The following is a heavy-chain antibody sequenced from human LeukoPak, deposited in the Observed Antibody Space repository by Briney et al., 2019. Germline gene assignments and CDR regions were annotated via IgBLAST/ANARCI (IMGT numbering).Heavy chain of an antibody. Sequence: GGSPRLSCAASGFTFKSYWMFWVRQAPGKGLVWVARINSDGSRTNYADSVKGRFTVSRDNAKNTVYLQMSRLRADDTALYYCAKQYCTATSCGGMDVWGRGTTVTVSS. CDR1: GFTFKSYW. V-gene: IGHV3-74*01. CDR2: INSDGSRT. D-gene: IGHD2-8*01. CDR3: AKQYCTATSCGGMDV. J-gene: IGHJ6*02.